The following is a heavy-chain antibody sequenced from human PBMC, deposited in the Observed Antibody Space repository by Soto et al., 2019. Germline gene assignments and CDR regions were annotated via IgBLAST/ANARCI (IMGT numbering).Heavy chain of an antibody. CDR2: INPDGRVG. Sequence: EVQLLGSGGGLVQPGGSLRLSCVASGFWFSSYWMIWVRQTPGMGLEWVANINPDGRVGSYVDPVKGRFTTSRDNAKNSLYLQMNSPRAADTAVYFCACWGGHDSNDWGQGILVTVSA. CDR3: ACWGGHDSND. D-gene: IGHD3-16*01. CDR1: GFWFSSYW. J-gene: IGHJ4*02. V-gene: IGHV3-7*03.